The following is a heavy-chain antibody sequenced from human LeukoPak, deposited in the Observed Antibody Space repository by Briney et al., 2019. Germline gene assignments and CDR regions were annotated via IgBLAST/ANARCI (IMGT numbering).Heavy chain of an antibody. CDR3: ARDLGSEAAADNVGVAFDI. J-gene: IGHJ3*02. CDR1: GGTFSSYA. D-gene: IGHD6-13*01. V-gene: IGHV1-69*05. CDR2: IIPIFGTA. Sequence: SVKVSCKASGGTFSSYAISWVRQAPGQGLEWMGGIIPIFGTANYTQKFQGRATITTDESTSTAYMELSSLRSEDTAVYYCARDLGSEAAADNVGVAFDIWGQGTMVTVSS.